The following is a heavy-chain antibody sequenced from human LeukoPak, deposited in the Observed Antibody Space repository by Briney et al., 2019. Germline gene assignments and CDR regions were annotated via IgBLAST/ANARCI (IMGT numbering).Heavy chain of an antibody. CDR3: AREGRQDYVYFDC. CDR1: GDSISSYY. Sequence: SETLSLTCTVSGDSISSYYWSWIRQPPGKGLEWMGYINYSGNANYNPSLKSRVTISVDTSKNQFSLRLTSVTAADTAVYYCAREGRQDYVYFDCWGQGTLVTVSS. V-gene: IGHV4-59*01. CDR2: INYSGNA. D-gene: IGHD4-17*01. J-gene: IGHJ4*02.